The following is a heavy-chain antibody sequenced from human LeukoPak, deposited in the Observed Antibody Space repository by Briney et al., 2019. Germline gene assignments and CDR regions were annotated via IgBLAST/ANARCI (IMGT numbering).Heavy chain of an antibody. Sequence: PSETLSLTCTVSGGSISSYYWSWIRQPPAKGLEWIGDIYYIGSTNYNPSLKSRITISVDTSKNQFSLKLSSVTAADAAVYYCASIYSGSYFFDYCGQGTLVTVSS. CDR3: ASIYSGSYFFDY. CDR2: IYYIGST. D-gene: IGHD1-26*01. V-gene: IGHV4-59*01. J-gene: IGHJ4*02. CDR1: GGSISSYY.